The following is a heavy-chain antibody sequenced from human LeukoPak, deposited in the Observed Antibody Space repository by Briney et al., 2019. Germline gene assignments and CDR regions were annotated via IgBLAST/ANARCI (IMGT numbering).Heavy chain of an antibody. D-gene: IGHD2-2*01. CDR3: VTTGGYCSSTSCYGPGYFQH. CDR2: ISSSSSYI. CDR1: GFTFSSYS. J-gene: IGHJ1*01. Sequence: PGGSLRLSCAASGFTFSSYSMNWVRQAPGKGLEWVSSISSSSSYIYFADSVKGRFTISRDNAKNPLYLQMNSLRAEDTAVYYCVTTGGYCSSTSCYGPGYFQHWGQGTLVTVSS. V-gene: IGHV3-21*01.